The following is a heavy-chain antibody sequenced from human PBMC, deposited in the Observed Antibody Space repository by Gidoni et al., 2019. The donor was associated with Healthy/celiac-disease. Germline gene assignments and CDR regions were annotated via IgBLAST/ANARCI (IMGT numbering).Heavy chain of an antibody. V-gene: IGHV3-11*06. CDR3: ARALGDPAAIDY. CDR2: ISSSSSYT. J-gene: IGHJ4*02. D-gene: IGHD2-2*01. CDR1: GLPFSDYY. Sequence: QVQRVESGGGLVKPGGSLRLSGAASGLPFSDYYMSWIRQAPGKGLEWVSSISSSSSYTNYADSVKGRFTISRDNAKNSLYLQMNSLRAEDTAVYYCARALGDPAAIDYWGQGTLVTVSS.